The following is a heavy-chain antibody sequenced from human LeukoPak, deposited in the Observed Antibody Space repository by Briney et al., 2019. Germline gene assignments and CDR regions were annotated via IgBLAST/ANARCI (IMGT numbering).Heavy chain of an antibody. CDR2: ISAYNVQT. D-gene: IGHD1-7*01. J-gene: IGHJ4*02. V-gene: IGHV1-18*01. CDR3: AGGAGFYWNSDSFDY. Sequence: ASAKVSCKASGYTFTTSGISWVRETPGQGLEWMGWISAYNVQTNYAQNVQGRVTMTTDTSTKTAYMELRSLGSDDTAVYYCAGGAGFYWNSDSFDYWGQGTQVTVSS. CDR1: GYTFTTSG.